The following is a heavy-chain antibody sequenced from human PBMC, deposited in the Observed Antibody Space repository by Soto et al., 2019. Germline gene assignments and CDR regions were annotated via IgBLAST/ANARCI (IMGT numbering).Heavy chain of an antibody. CDR3: ARTTSRDIQLYDY. D-gene: IGHD5-18*01. J-gene: IGHJ4*02. CDR2: ISWNSGSI. V-gene: IGHV3-9*01. CDR1: GFTFDDYA. Sequence: PGWSLRLSCAASGFTFDDYAMHWVRQAPGKGLEWVSGISWNSGSIGYADSVKGRFTISRDNSKNTLYLQMNSLRAEDTAVYYCARTTSRDIQLYDYWGQGTLVTVSS.